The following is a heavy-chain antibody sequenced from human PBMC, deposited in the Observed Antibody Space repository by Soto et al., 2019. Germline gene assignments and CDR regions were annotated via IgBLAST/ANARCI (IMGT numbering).Heavy chain of an antibody. D-gene: IGHD2-15*01. CDR1: GFTFTNSA. CDR2: IVVGSGNT. Sequence: AASVKVSCKASGFTFTNSAMQWVRQARGQRLEWVGWIVVGSGNTNYAQKFQERVTITRDMSTSTAYMELSSLRSEDTAVYYCAASYRLYCSGGSCYPGSYYYYMDVWGKGTTVTVSS. CDR3: AASYRLYCSGGSCYPGSYYYYMDV. V-gene: IGHV1-58*02. J-gene: IGHJ6*03.